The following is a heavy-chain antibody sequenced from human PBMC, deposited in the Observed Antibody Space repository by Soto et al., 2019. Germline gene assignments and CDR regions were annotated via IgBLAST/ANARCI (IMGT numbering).Heavy chain of an antibody. Sequence: SETLSLTCTVSGGSISSSRYYWGWIRQPPVKGLAWIWSIYYSGSTYYNPSLKSRVTISVDTSKNQFSLKLSSVTAADTAVYYCARLPRLGYCSSTSCPPGISYYYGMDVWGQGTTVT. D-gene: IGHD2-2*01. CDR1: GGSISSSRYY. CDR2: IYYSGST. CDR3: ARLPRLGYCSSTSCPPGISYYYGMDV. J-gene: IGHJ6*02. V-gene: IGHV4-39*01.